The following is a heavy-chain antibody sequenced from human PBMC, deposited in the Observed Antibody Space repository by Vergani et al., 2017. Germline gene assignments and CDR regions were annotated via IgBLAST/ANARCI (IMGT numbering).Heavy chain of an antibody. J-gene: IGHJ4*02. CDR2: INPNSGGT. Sequence: QVQLVQSGAEVKKPGASVKVSCKASGYTFTGYYMHWVRQAPGQGLEWMGWINPNSGGTNYAQKFQGRVTMTKDTSISTAYMARSRLGSDDTAVYYCARDLGQNWPLGYWGQGTLVTVSS. D-gene: IGHD1-1*01. CDR1: GYTFTGYY. CDR3: ARDLGQNWPLGY. V-gene: IGHV1-2*02.